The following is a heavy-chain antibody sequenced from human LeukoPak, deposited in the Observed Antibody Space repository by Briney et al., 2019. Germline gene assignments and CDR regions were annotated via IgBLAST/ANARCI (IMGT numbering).Heavy chain of an antibody. D-gene: IGHD4-17*01. V-gene: IGHV4-30-2*01. Sequence: LQTPCLTCAVSGGSITSGRYSWSWIRQPPVKGLEWIGYLYLCGSTHYVTSLSTRATISLDRSKNQLSLNLTSVTAADTAVYYCARASDYGAPRDAFDIWGQGTTASVSS. CDR3: ARASDYGAPRDAFDI. CDR1: GGSITSGRYS. CDR2: LYLCGST. J-gene: IGHJ3*02.